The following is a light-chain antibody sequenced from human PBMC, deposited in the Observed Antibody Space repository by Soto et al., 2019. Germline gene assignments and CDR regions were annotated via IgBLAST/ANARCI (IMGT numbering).Light chain of an antibody. CDR2: DAY. CDR1: QSFRGL. J-gene: IGKJ5*01. Sequence: EVVLTQSPVTLSLSPGERATLSCRASQSFRGLLAWYQQKPGQAPRLLIYDAYNRATGIPPRFSGSGSGTDFTLTIISLEPEDSAVYYCQQRHMWLITFGQGTRLEIK. CDR3: QQRHMWLIT. V-gene: IGKV3-11*01.